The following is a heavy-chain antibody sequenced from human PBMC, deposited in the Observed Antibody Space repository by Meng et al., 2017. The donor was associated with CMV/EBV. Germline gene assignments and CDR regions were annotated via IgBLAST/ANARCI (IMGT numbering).Heavy chain of an antibody. CDR3: AKMDTGDYVWGSYGGYYFDY. CDR2: IRYDGSNK. V-gene: IGHV3-30*02. Sequence: GGSLRLSCAASGFTFSSYGMHWVRQAPGKWLEWVAFIRYDGSNKYYADSVERRFTIARDNSKNTLYLQMNSLGAEDTAVYYCAKMDTGDYVWGSYGGYYFDYWGQGTLVTVSS. J-gene: IGHJ4*02. CDR1: GFTFSSYG. D-gene: IGHD3-16*01.